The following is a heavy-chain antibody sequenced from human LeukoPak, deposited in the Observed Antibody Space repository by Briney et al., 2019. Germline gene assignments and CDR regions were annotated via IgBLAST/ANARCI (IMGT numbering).Heavy chain of an antibody. CDR3: ASGSRDGYNYDY. D-gene: IGHD5-24*01. CDR2: IIPIFGTA. J-gene: IGHJ4*02. Sequence: ASVKVYCKASGGTFSSYAISWVRQAPGQGLEWMGGIIPIFGTANYAQKFQGRVTITADESTSTAYMEPSSLRSEDTAVYYCASGSRDGYNYDYWGQGTLVTVSS. V-gene: IGHV1-69*13. CDR1: GGTFSSYA.